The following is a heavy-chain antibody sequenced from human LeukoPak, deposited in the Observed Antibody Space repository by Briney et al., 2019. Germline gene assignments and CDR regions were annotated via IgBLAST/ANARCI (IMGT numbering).Heavy chain of an antibody. D-gene: IGHD3-22*01. CDR1: GGSFSGYY. J-gene: IGHJ3*02. CDR2: INHSGST. V-gene: IGHV4-34*01. CDR3: AREYYYDSSGYYREDAFDI. Sequence: PSETLSLTCAVYGGSFSGYYWSWIRQPPGKGLEWIGEINHSGSTNYNPSLKSRVTISVDTSKNQFSLKLSSVTAADTAVYYCAREYYYDSSGYYREDAFDIWGQGTMVTVSS.